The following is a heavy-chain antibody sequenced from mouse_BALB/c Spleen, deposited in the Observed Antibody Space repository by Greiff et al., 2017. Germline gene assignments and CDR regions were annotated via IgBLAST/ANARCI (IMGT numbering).Heavy chain of an antibody. Sequence: QVQLKQSGAELARPGASVKMSCKASGYTFTSYTMHWVKQRPGQGLEWIGYINPSSGYTNYNQKFKDKATLTADKSSSTAYMQLSSLTSEDSAVYYCASIYDGYCWFAYWGQGTLVTVSA. V-gene: IGHV1-4*01. J-gene: IGHJ3*01. CDR3: ASIYDGYCWFAY. CDR1: GYTFTSYT. CDR2: INPSSGYT. D-gene: IGHD2-3*01.